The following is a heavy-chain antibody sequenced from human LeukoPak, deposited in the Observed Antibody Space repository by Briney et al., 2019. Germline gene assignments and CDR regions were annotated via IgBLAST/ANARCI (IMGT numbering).Heavy chain of an antibody. V-gene: IGHV3-21*01. D-gene: IGHD3-3*01. CDR1: GFTFSSYS. Sequence: PGGSLRLSCAASGFTFSSYSMNWVRQAPGKGLEWVSSISSSSSYIYYADSVKGRFTISRDNAKNSLYLQMNSLRAEDTAVYYCASLTFGVVSPSQWGQGTLVTVSS. J-gene: IGHJ4*02. CDR3: ASLTFGVVSPSQ. CDR2: ISSSSSYI.